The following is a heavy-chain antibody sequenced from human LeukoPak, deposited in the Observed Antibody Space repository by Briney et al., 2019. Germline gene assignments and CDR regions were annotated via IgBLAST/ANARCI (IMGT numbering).Heavy chain of an antibody. V-gene: IGHV3-33*01. CDR1: GYTFTSYY. Sequence: SCKASGYTFTSYYMHWVRQAPGKGLEWVAVVWHDEVTKYYADSVKGRFTISRDNSKNTLYLQMNGLRAEDTAVYYCASAYGSYLVYWGQGTLVTVSS. CDR3: ASAYGSYLVY. J-gene: IGHJ4*02. CDR2: VWHDEVTK. D-gene: IGHD1-26*01.